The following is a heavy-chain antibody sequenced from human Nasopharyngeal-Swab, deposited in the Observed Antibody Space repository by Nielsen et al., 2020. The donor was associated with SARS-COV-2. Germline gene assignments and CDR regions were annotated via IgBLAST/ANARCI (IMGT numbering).Heavy chain of an antibody. Sequence: GESLKISCAASGFTFSNYWMSWVRQAPGKGLEWVGRIKSKTDGGTTDYAAPVKGRFTISRDDSKNTLYLQMNSLKTEDTAVYYCTTQRLGSTFYYFDYWGQGTLVTVSS. J-gene: IGHJ4*02. CDR3: TTQRLGSTFYYFDY. CDR1: GFTFSNYW. CDR2: IKSKTDGGTT. V-gene: IGHV3-15*01. D-gene: IGHD5/OR15-5a*01.